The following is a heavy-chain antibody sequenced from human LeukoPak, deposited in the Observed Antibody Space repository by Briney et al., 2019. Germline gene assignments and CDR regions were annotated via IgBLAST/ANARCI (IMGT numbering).Heavy chain of an antibody. D-gene: IGHD2-15*01. CDR3: ARDLGDSSAFDI. J-gene: IGHJ3*02. CDR1: GGTFSSYA. V-gene: IGHV1-69*13. Sequence: SVKVSCKASGGTFSSYAISWVRQAPGQGLEWMGGIIPIFGTANYAQKFQGRVTITADESTSTAYMELSSLRSEDTAVYYCARDLGDSSAFDIWGQGTMVTVSS. CDR2: IIPIFGTA.